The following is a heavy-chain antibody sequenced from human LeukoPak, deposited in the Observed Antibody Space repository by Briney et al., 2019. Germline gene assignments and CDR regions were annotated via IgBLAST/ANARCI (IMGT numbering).Heavy chain of an antibody. CDR1: GGSFSGYY. V-gene: IGHV4-34*01. CDR3: AKRKGLAPYSSGPNFDY. D-gene: IGHD6-19*01. J-gene: IGHJ4*02. Sequence: PSETLSLTCAVYGGSFSGYYWSWIRQPPGKGLEWIGEINHSGSTNYNPSLKSPVTISVDTSKNQFSLKLSSVTAADTAVYYCAKRKGLAPYSSGPNFDYWGQGTLVTVSS. CDR2: INHSGST.